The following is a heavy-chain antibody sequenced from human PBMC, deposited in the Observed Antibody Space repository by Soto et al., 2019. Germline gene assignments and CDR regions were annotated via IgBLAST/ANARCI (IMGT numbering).Heavy chain of an antibody. CDR3: ASWGSRKYYYYYGMDV. J-gene: IGHJ6*02. V-gene: IGHV4-30-2*01. D-gene: IGHD6-13*01. CDR1: GGSVSSGGFS. Sequence: PSETLSLTCVVSGGSVSSGGFSWNWFRQPPGKVLEWIGYTSHSGNTYYNPSLKSRVSISMDRSKNQFSLSLSSLTAADTAVYYCASWGSRKYYYYYGMDVWGQGTTVTVSS. CDR2: TSHSGNT.